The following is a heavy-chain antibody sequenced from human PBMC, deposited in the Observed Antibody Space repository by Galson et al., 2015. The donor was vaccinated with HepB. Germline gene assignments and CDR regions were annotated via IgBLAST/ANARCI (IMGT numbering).Heavy chain of an antibody. J-gene: IGHJ4*02. V-gene: IGHV3-30*18. D-gene: IGHD4-17*01. CDR2: ISYDGSNK. CDR1: GFTFSTYG. CDR3: AKATTVTTFLDY. Sequence: SLRLSCAASGFTFSTYGMHWVRQAPGKGLEWVALISYDGSNKYYADSVKGRFTISRDSSKNTLCLQMNSLRAEDTAVYYCAKATTVTTFLDYWGQGTLVTVSS.